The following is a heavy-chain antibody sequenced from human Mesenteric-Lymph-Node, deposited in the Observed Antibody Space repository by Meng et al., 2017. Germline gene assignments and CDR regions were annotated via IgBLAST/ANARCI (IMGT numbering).Heavy chain of an antibody. CDR2: IYTSGST. Sequence: SETLSLTCTVSGGSISSGSYYWSWIRQPAGKGLEWIGRIYTSGSTNYNPSLKSRVTISVDTSKNQFSLKLSSVTAADTAVYYCARDGRGYSYGYNYYYGMDVWGQGTTVTVSS. CDR1: GGSISSGSYY. CDR3: ARDGRGYSYGYNYYYGMDV. V-gene: IGHV4-61*02. J-gene: IGHJ6*02. D-gene: IGHD5-18*01.